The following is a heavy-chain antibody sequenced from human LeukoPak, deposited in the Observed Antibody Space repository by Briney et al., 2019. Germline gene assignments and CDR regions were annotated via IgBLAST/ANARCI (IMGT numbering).Heavy chain of an antibody. CDR3: ARARRSYSSGYYPPVDY. D-gene: IGHD3-22*01. V-gene: IGHV3-21*01. CDR1: GFTFSSYS. CDR2: ISSSSSYI. J-gene: IGHJ4*02. Sequence: GGSLRLSCAASGFTFSSYSMTWVRQAPGKGLEWVSSISSSSSYIYYVDSVKGRFTISRDNAKNSLYLQMNSLRAEDTAVYYCARARRSYSSGYYPPVDYWGQGTLVTVSS.